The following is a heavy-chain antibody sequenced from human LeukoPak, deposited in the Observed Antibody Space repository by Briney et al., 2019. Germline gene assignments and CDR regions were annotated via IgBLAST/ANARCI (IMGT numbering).Heavy chain of an antibody. CDR2: INTTTGHP. CDR3: ARTASGNYGTFDY. V-gene: IGHV7-4-1*02. D-gene: IGHD1-26*01. CDR1: GYTFSHYP. Sequence: ASVKVSCKASGYTFSHYPMNWVRQAPGQGLEWMGWINTTTGHPTYAPGFTGRFVFSLGTSVTTAYLLISSLKAEDTAVYYCARTASGNYGTFDYWGQETLVTVSS. J-gene: IGHJ4*02.